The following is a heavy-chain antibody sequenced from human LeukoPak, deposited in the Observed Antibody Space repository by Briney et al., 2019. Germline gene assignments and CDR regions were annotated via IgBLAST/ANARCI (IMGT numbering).Heavy chain of an antibody. Sequence: QPSETLSLTCTVSGGSISSYYWSWIRQPPGKGLEWIGYIYYSGSTNYNPSLKSRVTISVDTSKNQFSLKLSSVTAADTAVYYCAREAAGTRAVDYWGQGTLVTVSP. CDR1: GGSISSYY. J-gene: IGHJ4*02. V-gene: IGHV4-59*01. D-gene: IGHD6-13*01. CDR2: IYYSGST. CDR3: AREAAGTRAVDY.